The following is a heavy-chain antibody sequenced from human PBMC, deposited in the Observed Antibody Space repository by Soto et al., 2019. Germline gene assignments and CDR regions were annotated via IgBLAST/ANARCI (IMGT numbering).Heavy chain of an antibody. J-gene: IGHJ6*03. Sequence: GGSLRLSCAASGFTVSSNYMSWVRQAPGKGLEWVSVIYSGGSTYYADSVKGRFTISRDNSKNTLYLQMNSLRAEDTAVYYCARDFRGLLQPAAMPYYYYYMDVWGKGTTVTVSS. V-gene: IGHV3-66*01. CDR2: IYSGGST. D-gene: IGHD2-2*01. CDR1: GFTVSSNY. CDR3: ARDFRGLLQPAAMPYYYYYMDV.